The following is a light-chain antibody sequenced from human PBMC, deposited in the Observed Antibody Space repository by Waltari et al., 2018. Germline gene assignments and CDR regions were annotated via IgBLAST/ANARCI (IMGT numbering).Light chain of an antibody. J-gene: IGKJ2*01. V-gene: IGKV3-11*01. CDR1: QSVSRY. CDR3: QQYSDWPPT. Sequence: EFVLTQSPATLSSSPGASATLSCRASQSVSRYLAWYQQKPGQAPRLLIFEATKRATGIPARFSGSGSGTDFTLTISNLDPADFASYYCQQYSDWPPTFGQGTKLEIK. CDR2: EAT.